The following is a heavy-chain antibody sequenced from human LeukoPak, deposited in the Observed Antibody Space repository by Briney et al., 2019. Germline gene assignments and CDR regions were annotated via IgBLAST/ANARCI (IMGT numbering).Heavy chain of an antibody. CDR3: ARGRGGGSGWYYYYYGMDV. J-gene: IGHJ6*04. Sequence: SETLSLTCAVYGGSFSGYYWSWIRQPPGKGLEWIGEINHSGSTNYNPSLKGRVTISVDTSKNQFSLKLSSVTAADTAVYYCARGRGGGSGWYYYYYGMDVWGKGTTVTVSS. D-gene: IGHD6-19*01. CDR2: INHSGST. CDR1: GGSFSGYY. V-gene: IGHV4-34*01.